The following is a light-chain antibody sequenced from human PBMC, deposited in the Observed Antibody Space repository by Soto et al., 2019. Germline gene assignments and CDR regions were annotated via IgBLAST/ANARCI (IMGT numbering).Light chain of an antibody. CDR1: QTISSW. Sequence: DIQMSQWPSTLSGSVGDRVTITCRASQTISSWLAWYQQKPGKAPKLLIYKASTLKSGVPSRFSGSGSGTEFTLTISSLQPDDFATYYCQHYNSYSEAFGQRTKVDIK. V-gene: IGKV1-5*03. J-gene: IGKJ1*01. CDR3: QHYNSYSEA. CDR2: KAS.